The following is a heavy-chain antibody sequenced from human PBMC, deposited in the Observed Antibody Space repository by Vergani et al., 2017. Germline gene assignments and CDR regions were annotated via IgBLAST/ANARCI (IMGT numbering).Heavy chain of an antibody. CDR3: ARDRLCSDAIDL. CDR1: GFTLNIYS. Sequence: EVQLVESGGGLVKPGGSLRLSCTASGFTLNIYSMNWVRQAPGKGLEWVSGISSTSDHIYHADSLKGRFTISRDNAKNSIFLHMNNLKADDTAVYYCARDRLCSDAIDLWGQGTAVTVSS. V-gene: IGHV3-21*01. D-gene: IGHD6-6*01. CDR2: ISSTSDHI. J-gene: IGHJ3*01.